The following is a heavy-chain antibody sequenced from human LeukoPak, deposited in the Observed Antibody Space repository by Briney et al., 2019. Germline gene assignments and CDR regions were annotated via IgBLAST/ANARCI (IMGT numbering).Heavy chain of an antibody. V-gene: IGHV3-33*08. CDR1: GFTFSSYG. Sequence: GGSLRLSCAASGFTFSSYGMHWVRQAPGKGLEWVAVIWYGGSNKYYADSVRGRFTISRDDSKNTLYLQMNSLRAEDTAVYFCARDLSYGSGEFWGQGTLVTVSS. CDR3: ARDLSYGSGEF. J-gene: IGHJ4*02. D-gene: IGHD3-10*01. CDR2: IWYGGSNK.